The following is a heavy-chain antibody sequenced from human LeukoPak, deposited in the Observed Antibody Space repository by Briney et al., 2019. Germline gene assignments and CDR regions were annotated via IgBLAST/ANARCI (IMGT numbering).Heavy chain of an antibody. CDR3: ARREYYYDSGGCQTNAFDI. D-gene: IGHD3-22*01. CDR2: IYPGDSDT. V-gene: IGHV5-51*01. Sequence: GESLKISCKGSGYSFTSYWIGWARQMPGKGLEWMGIIYPGDSDTRYSPSFQGQVTISADKSISTAYLQWSSLKASDTAMYYCARREYYYDSGGCQTNAFDIWGQGTMVTVSS. CDR1: GYSFTSYW. J-gene: IGHJ3*02.